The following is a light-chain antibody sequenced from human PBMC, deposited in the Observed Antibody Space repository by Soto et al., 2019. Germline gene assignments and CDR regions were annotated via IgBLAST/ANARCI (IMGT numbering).Light chain of an antibody. CDR2: GVS. J-gene: IGKJ4*01. CDR3: QQYKNWLALT. V-gene: IGKV3-15*01. CDR1: QRLSSN. Sequence: EIVMTQSPATLSVSPGERATLSCRASQRLSSNLAWYQQKPGQAPRLLIYGVSTRATGIPARFSVSGSGTEFTLTISSLQSEDSAVYYCQQYKNWLALTFGGGTKVEIK.